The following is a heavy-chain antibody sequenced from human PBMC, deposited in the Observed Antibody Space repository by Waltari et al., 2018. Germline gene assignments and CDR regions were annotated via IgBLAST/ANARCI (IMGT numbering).Heavy chain of an antibody. CDR3: ARGLAAISSRAFDI. CDR1: GGSISSSSYY. Sequence: QLQLQESGPGLVKPSETLSLTCTVSGGSISSSSYYWGWIRQPPGKGLEWIGSIYYSGSTYYNPSLKSRVTISVDTSKNQFSLKLSSVTAADTAVYYCARGLAAISSRAFDIWGPGTMVTVSS. V-gene: IGHV4-39*07. CDR2: IYYSGST. J-gene: IGHJ3*02. D-gene: IGHD2-2*02.